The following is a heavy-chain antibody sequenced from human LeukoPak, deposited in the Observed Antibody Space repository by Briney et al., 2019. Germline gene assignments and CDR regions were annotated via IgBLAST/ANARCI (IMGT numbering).Heavy chain of an antibody. CDR3: ARDGAFGGAPFDY. CDR1: GYTFNSYG. V-gene: IGHV1-18*01. CDR2: ISVYSDNT. J-gene: IGHJ4*02. D-gene: IGHD3-16*01. Sequence: ASVKVSCKASGYTFNSYGISWVRQAPGQGLEWMGWISVYSDNTRFAQKLQGRVTMTTDTSTSTAYMELRSLRSDDTAVYYCARDGAFGGAPFDYWGQGTLVTVSS.